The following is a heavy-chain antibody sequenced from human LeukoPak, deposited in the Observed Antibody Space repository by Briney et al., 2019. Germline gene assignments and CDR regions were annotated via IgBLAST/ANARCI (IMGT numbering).Heavy chain of an antibody. V-gene: IGHV4-39*07. Sequence: SETLSLTCTVSGGSISSSFYYWGWIRQPPGKGLEWIGSIYYSGSTYYNPSLKSRVTISVDTSKNQFSLKLSSVTAADTAVYYCARDLSSIAAPNWFDPWGQGTLVTVSS. D-gene: IGHD6-6*01. CDR3: ARDLSSIAAPNWFDP. J-gene: IGHJ5*02. CDR1: GGSISSSFYY. CDR2: IYYSGST.